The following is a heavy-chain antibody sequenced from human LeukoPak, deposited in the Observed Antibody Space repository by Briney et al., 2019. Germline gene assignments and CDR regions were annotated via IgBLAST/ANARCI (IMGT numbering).Heavy chain of an antibody. V-gene: IGHV3-74*01. J-gene: IGHJ4*02. CDR1: GFTFSSYW. Sequence: GGSLRLSCAASGFTFSSYWMHWVRQVPGKGLVWVSRINRDGSRTNYVDSAKGRFTISRDNAKNTLFLQMNSLGAEDSAVYYCARGNFYSGSGSSPLDYWGQGTLVTVSS. CDR2: INRDGSRT. D-gene: IGHD3-10*01. CDR3: ARGNFYSGSGSSPLDY.